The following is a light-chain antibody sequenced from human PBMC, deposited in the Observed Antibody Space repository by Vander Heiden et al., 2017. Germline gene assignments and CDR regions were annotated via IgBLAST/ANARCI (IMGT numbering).Light chain of an antibody. V-gene: IGKV1-39*01. CDR1: QSISNY. Sequence: IQMTQSPSSLSASVGDRVTITFRASQSISNYLNWYQQTPGKAPKVLIYSASSVQSGVPSRFSGSGAGTDFTLTISSLQPEDFASEYCQQSYSFPWTFGPGTKVEI. J-gene: IGKJ1*01. CDR3: QQSYSFPWT. CDR2: SAS.